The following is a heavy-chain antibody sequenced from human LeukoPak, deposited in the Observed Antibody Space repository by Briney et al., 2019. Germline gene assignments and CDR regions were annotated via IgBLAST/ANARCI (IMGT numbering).Heavy chain of an antibody. V-gene: IGHV1-8*01. D-gene: IGHD3-16*02. CDR2: MNPNSGNT. CDR3: ARVVGGVIAVLYYFDY. CDR1: GYTFTSYD. J-gene: IGHJ4*02. Sequence: ASVKVSCKASGYTFTSYDINWVRQATGQGLEWMGWMNPNSGNTGYAQKFQGRVTMTRNTSISTAYMELSSLRSEDTAVYYCARVVGGVIAVLYYFDYWGQGTLVTVSS.